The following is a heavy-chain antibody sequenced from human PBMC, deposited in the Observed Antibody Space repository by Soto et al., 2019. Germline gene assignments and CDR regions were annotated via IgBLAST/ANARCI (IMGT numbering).Heavy chain of an antibody. CDR3: ARGLDRRSDGEIDY. Sequence: SETLSLTCAVYGGSFSGYYWSWIRQPPGKGLEWIGEINHSGSTNYNPSLKSRVTISVDTSKNQFSLKLSSVTAADTAVYYCARGLDRRSDGEIDYWGQGTLVTVSS. J-gene: IGHJ4*02. CDR2: INHSGST. V-gene: IGHV4-34*01. CDR1: GGSFSGYY.